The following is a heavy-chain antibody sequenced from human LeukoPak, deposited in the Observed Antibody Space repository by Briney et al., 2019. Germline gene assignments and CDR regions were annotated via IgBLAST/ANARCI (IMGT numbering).Heavy chain of an antibody. Sequence: SVKVSCKASGGTFSSYAISWVRQAPGQGLEWMGGIIPIFGTANYAQKFQGRVTITTDESTSTAYMELSSLRSEDTAVYYCARGRMATILLDFADAFDIWGQGTMVTVSS. D-gene: IGHD5-24*01. V-gene: IGHV1-69*05. CDR3: ARGRMATILLDFADAFDI. CDR2: IIPIFGTA. CDR1: GGTFSSYA. J-gene: IGHJ3*02.